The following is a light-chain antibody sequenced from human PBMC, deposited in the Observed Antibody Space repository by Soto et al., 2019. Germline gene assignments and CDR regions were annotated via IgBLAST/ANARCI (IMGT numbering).Light chain of an antibody. CDR3: QQYGSSIFT. CDR1: QSVSSSY. V-gene: IGKV3-20*01. J-gene: IGKJ3*01. Sequence: EIVLTQSPGTLSLSPGERATLSCRTSQSVSSSYLAWYQQKPGQAPRLLIYGASGRATGIPDRFSGSGSGTDFTLTINRLEPEDFAVYYCQQYGSSIFTFGPGTKVDIK. CDR2: GAS.